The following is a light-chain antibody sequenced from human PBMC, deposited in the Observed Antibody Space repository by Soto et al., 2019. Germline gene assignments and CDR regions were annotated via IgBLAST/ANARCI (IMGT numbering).Light chain of an antibody. Sequence: QSVVTQPPSASGTAGQRVTISCSGSSSNIGSNYVYWYQQLPGTAPKLLIYSNNQRPSGVPDRFSGSKSGTSASLAISGLRSEDEADYYCAVWYDSLRGYAFATGTKLTVI. CDR3: AVWYDSLRGYA. CDR1: SSNIGSNY. V-gene: IGLV1-47*02. J-gene: IGLJ1*01. CDR2: SNN.